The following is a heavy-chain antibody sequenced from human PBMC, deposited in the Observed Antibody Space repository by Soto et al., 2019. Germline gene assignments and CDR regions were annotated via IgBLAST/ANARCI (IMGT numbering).Heavy chain of an antibody. J-gene: IGHJ6*02. CDR2: TYFRSKWYN. CDR1: GASVSSNSAT. Sequence: SQTLSLTCAISGASVSSNSATWNWIRQSPSRGLEWLGRTYFRSKWYNDYAVSVKSRITINSDTSENQFSLQLNSVTPEDTAVYYCARSEEDSDYYYYGMDVWGQGTTVTVSS. CDR3: ARSEEDSDYYYYGMDV. V-gene: IGHV6-1*01. D-gene: IGHD2-15*01.